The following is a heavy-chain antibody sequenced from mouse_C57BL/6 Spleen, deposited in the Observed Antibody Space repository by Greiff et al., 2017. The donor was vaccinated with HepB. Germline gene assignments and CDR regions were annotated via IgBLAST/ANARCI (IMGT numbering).Heavy chain of an antibody. D-gene: IGHD2-4*01. CDR2: IRNKANGYTT. V-gene: IGHV7-3*01. CDR1: GFTFTDYY. J-gene: IGHJ2*01. Sequence: EVQGVESGGGLVQPGGSLSLSCAASGFTFTDYYMSWVRQPPGKALEWLGFIRNKANGYTTEYSASVKGRFTISRDNSQSILYLQMNALRAEDSATYYCARSSYHYDSDGYYFDYWGQGTTLTVSS. CDR3: ARSSYHYDSDGYYFDY.